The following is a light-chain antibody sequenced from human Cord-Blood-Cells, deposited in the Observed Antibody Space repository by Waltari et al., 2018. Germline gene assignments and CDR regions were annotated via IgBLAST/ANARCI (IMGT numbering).Light chain of an antibody. CDR1: SSDVGGYNY. CDR3: SSYTSSSTLDV. J-gene: IGLJ1*01. CDR2: DVS. Sequence: QSALTQPAPVSGSPGQSLTISCTGTSSDVGGYNYVSWYQQHPGKAPKLMIYDVSNRPSGVSNRFSGSKSGNTASLTISGLQAEDEADYYCSSYTSSSTLDVFGTGTKVTVL. V-gene: IGLV2-14*01.